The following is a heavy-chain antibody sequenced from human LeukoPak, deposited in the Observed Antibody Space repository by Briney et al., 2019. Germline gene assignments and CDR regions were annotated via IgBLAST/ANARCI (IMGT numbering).Heavy chain of an antibody. D-gene: IGHD2-15*01. J-gene: IGHJ4*02. CDR1: GFTFSSYA. V-gene: IGHV3-23*01. Sequence: GGSLRLSCAASGFTFSSYAMSWVRQAPGKGLEWVSAISGSGGSTYYADSVKGRFTISRDNSKNTLYLQMNRQRAEDTAVYYCAKDQRRCSGGSCYFDYWGQGTLVTVSS. CDR3: AKDQRRCSGGSCYFDY. CDR2: ISGSGGST.